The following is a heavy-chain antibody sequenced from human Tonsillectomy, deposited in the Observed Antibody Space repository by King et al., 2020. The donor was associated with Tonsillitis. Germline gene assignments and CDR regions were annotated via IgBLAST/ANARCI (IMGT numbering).Heavy chain of an antibody. V-gene: IGHV4-31*03. D-gene: IGHD2-15*01. CDR1: GGSISGGAYY. CDR3: GRYEGGVFDP. CDR2: IYYCGNT. Sequence: VQLQESGPGLVKPSQTLSLTRTVSGGSISGGAYYWSLFRQHPRKGLEWIGYIYYCGNTYYNPSLKSRLAMSVDTSQNQFSLNLSSVTAADTAVYYCGRYEGGVFDPWGQGTLVTVSS. J-gene: IGHJ5*02.